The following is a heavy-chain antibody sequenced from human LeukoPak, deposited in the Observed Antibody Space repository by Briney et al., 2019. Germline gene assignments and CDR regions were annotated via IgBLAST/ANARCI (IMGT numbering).Heavy chain of an antibody. D-gene: IGHD1-1*01. CDR1: GFTFRSSW. CDR2: IKEDGSEK. V-gene: IGHV3-7*01. Sequence: AGGSLRLSCAASGFTFRSSWMTWVRQAPGKGLEWVANIKEDGSEKRYVDSVKGRFTISRDNAENSLYLQVTGLRVEDTAVYYCARDGDKWNDFDYWGQGTLVTVSS. CDR3: ARDGDKWNDFDY. J-gene: IGHJ4*02.